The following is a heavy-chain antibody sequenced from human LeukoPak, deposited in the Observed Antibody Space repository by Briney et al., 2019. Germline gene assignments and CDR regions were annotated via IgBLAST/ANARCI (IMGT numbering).Heavy chain of an antibody. CDR1: GFTFSRNS. V-gene: IGHV3-21*04. J-gene: IGHJ4*02. D-gene: IGHD4-17*01. CDR2: ISISSNYI. CDR3: AKNHGVYGDYLDY. Sequence: GGSLRLSCAGSGFTFSRNSMNWVRQAPGKGLEWVSSISISSNYIYYSDSVKGRFTISRDNSKNTLYLQMNSLRAEDTAVYYCAKNHGVYGDYLDYWGQGTLVTVSS.